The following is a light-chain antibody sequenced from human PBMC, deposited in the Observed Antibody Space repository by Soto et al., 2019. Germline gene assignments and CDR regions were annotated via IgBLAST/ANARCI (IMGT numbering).Light chain of an antibody. CDR3: QQRHMWPIT. Sequence: DIVLKKSPRTLSVSTGERASRSCRASQSVSSNHLAWYQQKPGQAPRLLIYDASNRATGIPPRFSGSGSGTDFTLTISSLEPEDSAVYYCQQRHMWPITFGQGTRLEIK. CDR2: DAS. J-gene: IGKJ5*01. CDR1: QSVSSN. V-gene: IGKV3-11*01.